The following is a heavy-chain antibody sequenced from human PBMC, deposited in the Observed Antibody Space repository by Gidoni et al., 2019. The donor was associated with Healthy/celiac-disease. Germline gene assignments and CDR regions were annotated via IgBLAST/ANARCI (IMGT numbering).Heavy chain of an antibody. CDR1: GGSISSSSYY. CDR2: IYYSGST. J-gene: IGHJ2*01. CDR3: ATGGYSGYDWGWYFDL. D-gene: IGHD5-12*01. V-gene: IGHV4-39*01. Sequence: QLQLQESGPGLVKPSETLSLTCTVSGGSISSSSYYWGWIRQPPGKGLEWIGSIYYSGSTSYNPSLKSRVTISVDTSKNQFSLKLSSVTAADTAVYYCATGGYSGYDWGWYFDLWGRGTLVTVSS.